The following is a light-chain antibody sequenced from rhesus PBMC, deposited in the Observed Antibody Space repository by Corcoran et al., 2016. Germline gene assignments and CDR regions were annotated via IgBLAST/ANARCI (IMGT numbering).Light chain of an antibody. CDR3: RHGYGTLS. CDR1: ENVKNN. CDR2: KAS. Sequence: DIQMTQSPSSLTASVGDRVTINCRASENVKNNSNWYQQKPGKAPKLLINKASTLQSGVPSRVSGSGSGTEYSFPLSTLQPEDVATYYFRHGYGTLSFGPGTKLDIK. V-gene: IGKV1-74*01. J-gene: IGKJ3*01.